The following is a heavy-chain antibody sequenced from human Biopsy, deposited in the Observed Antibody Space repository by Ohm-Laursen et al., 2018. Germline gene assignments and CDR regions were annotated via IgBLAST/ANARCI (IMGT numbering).Heavy chain of an antibody. CDR3: ARDRGFYSDRTVPGYFDL. V-gene: IGHV4-59*01. D-gene: IGHD3-22*01. Sequence: SDTLSLTCTVSGDYISSYYWSWIRQPPGQGLEWIGYDSYIGSTDYNPSLQSRVTISVDTSKNHFSLRLRSVTPVDTAMYYCARDRGFYSDRTVPGYFDLWGRGTLVTVSS. CDR1: GDYISSYY. CDR2: DSYIGST. J-gene: IGHJ2*01.